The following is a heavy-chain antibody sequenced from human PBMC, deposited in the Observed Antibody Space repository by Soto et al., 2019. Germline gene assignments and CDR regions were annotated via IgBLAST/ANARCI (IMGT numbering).Heavy chain of an antibody. J-gene: IGHJ6*03. V-gene: IGHV4-39*01. CDR2: IYYSGST. Sequence: SETLSLTCTVSGGSISSSSYYWGWIRQPPGKGLEWIGSIYYSGSTYYNPSLKSRVTISVDTSKNKFSLKLSSVTAADTAVYYCARQSEGASRGVGQYYYYYYMDVWGKGTTVTVSS. CDR1: GGSISSSSYY. D-gene: IGHD3-10*01. CDR3: ARQSEGASRGVGQYYYYYYMDV.